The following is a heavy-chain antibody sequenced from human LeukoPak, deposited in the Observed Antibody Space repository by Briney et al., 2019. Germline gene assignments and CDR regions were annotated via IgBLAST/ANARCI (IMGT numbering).Heavy chain of an antibody. CDR2: IYYSGST. Sequence: SETLSLTCTVSGGSISNGVYYWSWIRQHPGKGLEWIGYIYYSGSTYYSPSLKSRLTMSVDTSRNQFSLKLSSVTAADTAVYYCARDLGGGSFDFWGQGTLVTVSS. CDR1: GGSISNGVYY. CDR3: ARDLGGGSFDF. J-gene: IGHJ4*02. D-gene: IGHD2-15*01. V-gene: IGHV4-31*03.